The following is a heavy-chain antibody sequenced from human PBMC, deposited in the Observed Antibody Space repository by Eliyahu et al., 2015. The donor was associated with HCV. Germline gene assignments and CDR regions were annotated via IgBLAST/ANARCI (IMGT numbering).Heavy chain of an antibody. V-gene: IGHV4-34*01. CDR1: GGSFSGYY. D-gene: IGHD6-6*01. CDR2: INHSGST. CDR3: ARSKSSFYYYYGMDV. J-gene: IGHJ6*02. Sequence: QVQLQQWGAGLLKPSETLSLTCAVYGGSFSGYYWSWIRQPPGKGVEWIGEINHSGSTNYNPSLKSRVTISVDTSKNQFSLKLSSVTAADTAVYYCARSKSSFYYYYGMDVWGQGTTVTVSS.